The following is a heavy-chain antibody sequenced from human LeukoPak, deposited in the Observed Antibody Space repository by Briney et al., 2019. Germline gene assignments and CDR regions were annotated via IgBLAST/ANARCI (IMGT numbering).Heavy chain of an antibody. CDR3: ARARRVRGVSPDYSWLDP. CDR2: IIPFLGIT. J-gene: IGHJ5*02. D-gene: IGHD3-10*01. Sequence: SVKVSCKASGGTFSSYGVNWVRQAPGQGLEWMGMIIPFLGITHYAQRFQGRVTIRADKSTSTAYMELSSLRSEDTAVYYCARARRVRGVSPDYSWLDPWGQGTLVTVSS. CDR1: GGTFSSYG. V-gene: IGHV1-69*04.